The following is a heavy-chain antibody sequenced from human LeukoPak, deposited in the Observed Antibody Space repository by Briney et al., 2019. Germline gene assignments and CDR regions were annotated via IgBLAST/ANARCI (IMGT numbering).Heavy chain of an antibody. V-gene: IGHV4-39*01. CDR3: ARLGQRGFCSGGTCYSDY. D-gene: IGHD2-15*01. CDR1: GGSINSSTYY. J-gene: IGHJ4*02. CDR2: IDYSGST. Sequence: SETLALTCTVSGGSINSSTYYCGWIRQPRGKGLEWIGTIDYSGSTFYNASLKSRVTISVDTSKNQFSLKVNSVTAADTAVYYCARLGQRGFCSGGTCYSDYWGQGILVIVSS.